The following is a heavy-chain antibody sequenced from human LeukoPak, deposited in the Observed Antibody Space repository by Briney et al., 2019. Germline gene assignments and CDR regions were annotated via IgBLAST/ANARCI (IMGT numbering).Heavy chain of an antibody. CDR3: ARDVSGVGTSYYYYYYMDV. CDR2: IKQDGSEK. Sequence: GGSLRLSCAASGFTFDDYGMSWVRQAPGKGLEWVANIKQDGSEKYYVDSVKGRFTISRDNAKNSLYLQMNSLRAEDTAVYYCARDVSGVGTSYYYYYYMDVWGKGTTVTVSS. J-gene: IGHJ6*03. CDR1: GFTFDDYG. D-gene: IGHD2-2*01. V-gene: IGHV3-7*01.